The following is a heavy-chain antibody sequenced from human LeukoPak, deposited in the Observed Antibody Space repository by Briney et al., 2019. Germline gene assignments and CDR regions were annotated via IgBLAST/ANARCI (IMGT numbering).Heavy chain of an antibody. V-gene: IGHV3-72*01. CDR3: GRIAINANKGMDV. D-gene: IGHD1/OR15-1a*01. CDR2: IRNNASSYTS. Sequence: GGSQRLSCAASGFKFSDHYIDWVRQAPGKGLEWVGRIRNNASSYTSEYAASLGGRFTISRDVSESSLYLQMNSMRTEDTAVYYCGRIAINANKGMDVWGQGTTVTVSS. J-gene: IGHJ6*02. CDR1: GFKFSDHY.